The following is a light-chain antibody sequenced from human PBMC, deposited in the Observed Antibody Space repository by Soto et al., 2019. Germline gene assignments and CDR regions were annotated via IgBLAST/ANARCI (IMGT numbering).Light chain of an antibody. V-gene: IGKV4-1*01. CDR1: QTILYSSNNKNY. CDR3: QQYYGTPYT. J-gene: IGKJ2*01. CDR2: WAS. Sequence: DIVMTQSPDSLAVSLGERATINCRSSQTILYSSNNKNYLAWYQQKPGQPPELLISWASTRDSGVPDRFSGSGSGTDFTLTISSLQVEDVAVYYCQQYYGTPYTFGQGTRLEIK.